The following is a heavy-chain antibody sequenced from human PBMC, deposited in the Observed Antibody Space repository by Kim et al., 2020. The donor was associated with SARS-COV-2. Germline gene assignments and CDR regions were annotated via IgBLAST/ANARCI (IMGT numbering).Heavy chain of an antibody. D-gene: IGHD5-12*01. J-gene: IGHJ4*02. CDR2: IYYSGST. CDR3: AGTFGGYDLAHYFDY. Sequence: SETLSLTCTVSGGSISSSSYYWGWIRQPPGKGLEWIGSIYYSGSTYYNPSLKSRVTISVDTSKNQFSLKLSSVTAADTAVYYCAGTFGGYDLAHYFDYWGQGTLVTVSS. V-gene: IGHV4-39*01. CDR1: GGSISSSSYY.